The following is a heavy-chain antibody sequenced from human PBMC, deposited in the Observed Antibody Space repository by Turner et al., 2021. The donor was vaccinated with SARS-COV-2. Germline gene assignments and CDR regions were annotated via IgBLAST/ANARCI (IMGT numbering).Heavy chain of an antibody. CDR3: ASFKFGELWSYYFDR. CDR1: GGSVSTGGHY. D-gene: IGHD3-10*01. V-gene: IGHV4-31*03. CDR2: VHYSGRT. J-gene: IGHJ5*02. Sequence: QVQLQESGPGLVKPSETLSHTCTVSGGSVSTGGHYWSWIRQRPGEGLEWTGFVHYSGRTNYTPSLKGRVTMSPNPSKDQFSLRLSSATAADTAVYYCASFKFGELWSYYFDRWGQGTKVTVSS.